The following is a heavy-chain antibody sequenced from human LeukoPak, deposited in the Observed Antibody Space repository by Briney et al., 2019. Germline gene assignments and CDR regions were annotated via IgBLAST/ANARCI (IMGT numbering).Heavy chain of an antibody. CDR3: ASFFLGYCSSTSCYGPDY. CDR1: GFTFSSFA. V-gene: IGHV3-21*01. CDR2: ISSSSSYI. Sequence: GGSLRLSCAAPGFTFSSFAMTWVRQAPGKGLEWVSSISSSSSYIYYADSVKGRFTISRDNAKNSLYLQMNSLRAEDTAVYDCASFFLGYCSSTSCYGPDYWGQGTLVTVSS. J-gene: IGHJ4*02. D-gene: IGHD2-2*01.